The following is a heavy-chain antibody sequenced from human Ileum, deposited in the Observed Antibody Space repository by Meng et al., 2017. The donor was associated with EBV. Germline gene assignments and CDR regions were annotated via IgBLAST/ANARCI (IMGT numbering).Heavy chain of an antibody. CDR1: GGSISSGDYY. CDR2: IYNSGST. V-gene: IGHV4-30-4*01. CDR3: AREGRSHQVGVSVY. D-gene: IGHD2-21*01. J-gene: IGHJ4*02. Sequence: QVPLEESGPGLVRPSQTLSLTCTFSGGSISSGDYYWSWIRQPPGKGLEWIGYIYNSGSTYYNPSLKSRVTISVDTSKNQFSLKLRFVTAADTAVYYCAREGRSHQVGVSVYWGQGNLVTVSS.